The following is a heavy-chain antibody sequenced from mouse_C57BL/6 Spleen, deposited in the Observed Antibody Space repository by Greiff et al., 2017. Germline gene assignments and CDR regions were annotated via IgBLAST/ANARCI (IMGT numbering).Heavy chain of an antibody. D-gene: IGHD1-1*01. Sequence: EVKLVESGGGLVKPGGSLKLSCAASGFTFSSYAMSWVRQTPEKRLEWVATISDGGSYTYYPDNVKGRFTISRDNAKNNLYLQMSHLKSEDTAMYYCARDRTTVKAYWGQGTLVTVSA. J-gene: IGHJ3*01. CDR1: GFTFSSYA. CDR3: ARDRTTVKAY. CDR2: ISDGGSYT. V-gene: IGHV5-4*01.